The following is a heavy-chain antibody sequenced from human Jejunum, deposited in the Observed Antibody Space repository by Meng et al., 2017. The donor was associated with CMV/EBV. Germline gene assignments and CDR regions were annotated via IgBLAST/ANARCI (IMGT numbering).Heavy chain of an antibody. V-gene: IGHV1-8*01. CDR3: ASHQQFCSGGSCYSLGYYYGMDV. D-gene: IGHD2-15*01. J-gene: IGHJ6*02. Sequence: NWVRQAPGQGLEWMGWMNPNNGKTGYAQKFQGRFTMTWNTSISTAYMELSSLRSEDTAIYYCASHQQFCSGGSCYSLGYYYGMDVWGQGTKVTVSS. CDR2: MNPNNGKT.